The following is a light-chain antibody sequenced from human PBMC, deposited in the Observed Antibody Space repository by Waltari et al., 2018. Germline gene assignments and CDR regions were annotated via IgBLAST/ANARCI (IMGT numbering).Light chain of an antibody. CDR3: QSADSSDSYVI. CDR2: KDT. CDR1: ALPKQY. J-gene: IGLJ2*01. V-gene: IGLV3-25*03. Sequence: SYELTQPTAVSVSPGQTARITCSGDALPKQYTYLYQQTPGQAPVMVIYKDTERPSEIPERFSGSRSGTTVTLTISGVQAEDEADYYCQSADSSDSYVIFGGGTKLSVL.